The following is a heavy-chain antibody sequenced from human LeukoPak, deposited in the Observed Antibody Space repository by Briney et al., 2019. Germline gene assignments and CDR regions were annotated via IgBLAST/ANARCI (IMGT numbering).Heavy chain of an antibody. CDR3: AREGRQDYVYFDC. D-gene: IGHD4-17*01. CDR1: GDSISSYY. Sequence: SETLSLTCTVSGDSISSYYWSWIRQPPGKGLEWMGYINYSGNTNYNPSLKSRVTISVDTTKNQFSMRLTSVTAADTAVYYCAREGRQDYVYFDCWGQGTLVTVSS. V-gene: IGHV4-59*01. J-gene: IGHJ4*02. CDR2: INYSGNT.